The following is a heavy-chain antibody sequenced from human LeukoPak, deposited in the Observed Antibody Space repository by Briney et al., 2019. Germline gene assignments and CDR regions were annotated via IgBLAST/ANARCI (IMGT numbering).Heavy chain of an antibody. J-gene: IGHJ6*03. D-gene: IGHD3-3*01. CDR1: GFTFSSYG. CDR3: ARVAYYDFWSGLIPHTYYMDV. V-gene: IGHV3-30*03. CDR2: ISYDGSNK. Sequence: GGSLRLSCAASGFTFSSYGMHWVRQAPGRGLEWVAVISYDGSNKYYADSVKGRFTVSRDNAKNSLFLQMNSLRAEDTAIYYCARVAYYDFWSGLIPHTYYMDVWGKGTTVIVSS.